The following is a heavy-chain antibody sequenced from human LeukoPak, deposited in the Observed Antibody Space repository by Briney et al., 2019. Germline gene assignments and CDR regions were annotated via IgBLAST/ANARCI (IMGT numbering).Heavy chain of an antibody. Sequence: PGGSLRLSCSASGFIFSNYAMHWFRKAPGKGLKYVSAISSNGGSTYYADSVKGRFAISRDNSKNTLYLQMSSLRAEDTAVYYCVKGKGIAVTSLDYWGQGTLVTVSS. CDR3: VKGKGIAVTSLDY. D-gene: IGHD6-19*01. CDR2: ISSNGGST. J-gene: IGHJ4*02. CDR1: GFIFSNYA. V-gene: IGHV3-64D*06.